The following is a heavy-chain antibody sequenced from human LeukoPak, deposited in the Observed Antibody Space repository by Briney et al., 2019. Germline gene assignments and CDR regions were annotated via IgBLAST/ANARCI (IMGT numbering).Heavy chain of an antibody. CDR2: IYYSGST. Sequence: SETLSLTCTVSGGPISSGGYYWSWIRQHPGKGLEWIGYIYYSGSTYYNPSLKSRVTISVDTSKNQFSLKLSSVTAADTAVYYCAREFRRIGTDAFDIWGQGTMVTVSS. J-gene: IGHJ3*02. D-gene: IGHD2-15*01. CDR3: AREFRRIGTDAFDI. V-gene: IGHV4-31*03. CDR1: GGPISSGGYY.